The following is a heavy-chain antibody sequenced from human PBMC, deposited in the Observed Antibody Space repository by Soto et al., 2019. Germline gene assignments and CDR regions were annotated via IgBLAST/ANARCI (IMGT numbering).Heavy chain of an antibody. V-gene: IGHV3-23*01. CDR3: AKVAVPTSVRVNWFDP. CDR2: ISASGAGT. J-gene: IGHJ5*02. D-gene: IGHD3-10*01. CDR1: GFTLSTYA. Sequence: EVQLLESGGGLIPPGGSVRLSCAASGFTLSTYAMTWVRQAPGKGLEWVSSISASGAGTFYADSVKGRFTISRDTSKNTLYLQMNSLRAEDTAVYYCAKVAVPTSVRVNWFDPWGEGTLVSVST.